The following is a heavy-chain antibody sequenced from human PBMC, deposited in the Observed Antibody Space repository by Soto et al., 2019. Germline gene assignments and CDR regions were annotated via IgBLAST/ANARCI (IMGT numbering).Heavy chain of an antibody. Sequence: QVQLQESGPGLVKTSETLSLTCTVSGGSISTYYWNWIRQPPGKGLEWIGYIFYSGSTNYNPSLKSRVTISLPTSKNQFSLNLSSVTAADTAVYYCARSAAVAFVDSWGQGTLVTVSS. CDR2: IFYSGST. CDR3: ARSAAVAFVDS. CDR1: GGSISTYY. V-gene: IGHV4-59*01. J-gene: IGHJ4*02. D-gene: IGHD3-3*02.